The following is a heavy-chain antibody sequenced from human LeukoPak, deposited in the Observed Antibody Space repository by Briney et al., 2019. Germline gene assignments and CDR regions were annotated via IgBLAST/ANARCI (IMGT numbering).Heavy chain of an antibody. CDR3: ASYTLWYGDS. CDR1: GFSFSKSS. V-gene: IGHV3-21*06. Sequence: NTGGSLRLSCAASGFSFSKSSMLWFRQAPGKGLHWVSSISIGSSSYTYYADSLKGRFTISRDNAKNSVCLQMNSLRPEDTAVYYCASYTLWYGDSWGQGTLVTVSS. CDR2: ISIGSSSYT. D-gene: IGHD3-10*01. J-gene: IGHJ4*02.